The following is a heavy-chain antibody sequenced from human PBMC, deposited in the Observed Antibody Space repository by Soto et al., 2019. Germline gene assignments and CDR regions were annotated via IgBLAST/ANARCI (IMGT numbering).Heavy chain of an antibody. Sequence: SETLSLTCTVSGGSISSHYWSWIRQPPGKGLEWIGYIYYSGSTNYNPSLKSRVTISIDTSKNQFSLKLNSVTAADTAVYYCARGTGIAADYWGQGTLVTVSS. V-gene: IGHV4-59*11. CDR1: GGSISSHY. CDR3: ARGTGIAADY. CDR2: IYYSGST. J-gene: IGHJ4*02. D-gene: IGHD6-25*01.